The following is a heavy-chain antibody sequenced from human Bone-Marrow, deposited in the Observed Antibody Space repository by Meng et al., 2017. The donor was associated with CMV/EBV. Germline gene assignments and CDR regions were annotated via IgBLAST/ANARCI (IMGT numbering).Heavy chain of an antibody. J-gene: IGHJ4*02. V-gene: IGHV3-23*01. Sequence: GESLKISCAASGFTFSSYAMSWVRQAPGKGLEWVSAISGSGGSTYYADSVKGRFTISRDNSKNTLYLQMNSLRAEDTAVYYCAKGEGIVVVPAATDYWGQGTLVTVSS. CDR2: ISGSGGST. CDR3: AKGEGIVVVPAATDY. D-gene: IGHD2-2*01. CDR1: GFTFSSYA.